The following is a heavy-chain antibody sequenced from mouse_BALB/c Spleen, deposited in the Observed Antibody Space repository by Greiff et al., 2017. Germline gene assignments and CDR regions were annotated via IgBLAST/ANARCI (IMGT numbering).Heavy chain of an antibody. J-gene: IGHJ4*01. CDR3: ARREYGNYLYYAMDY. V-gene: IGHV1S29*02. CDR2: IYPYNGGT. CDR1: GYTFTDYN. D-gene: IGHD2-10*02. Sequence: EVKLQESGPELVKPGASVKISCKASGYTFTDYNMHWVKQSHGKSLEWIGYIYPYNGGTGYNQKFKSKATLTVDNSSSTAYMELRSLTSEDSAVYYCARREYGNYLYYAMDYWGQGTSVTVSS.